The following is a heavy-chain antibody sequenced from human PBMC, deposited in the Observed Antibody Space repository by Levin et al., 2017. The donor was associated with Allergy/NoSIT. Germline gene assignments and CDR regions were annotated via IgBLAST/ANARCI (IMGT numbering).Heavy chain of an antibody. CDR1: GFTFSDYY. V-gene: IGHV3-11*01. J-gene: IGHJ6*04. CDR2: ISSSGSTI. D-gene: IGHD3-3*01. CDR3: ARPVTIFGVVIIFGV. Sequence: GGSLRLSCAASGFTFSDYYMSWIRQAPGKGLEWVSYISSSGSTIYYADSVKGRFTISRDNAKNSLYLQMNSLRAEDTAVYYCARPVTIFGVVIIFGVWGKGTTVTVSS.